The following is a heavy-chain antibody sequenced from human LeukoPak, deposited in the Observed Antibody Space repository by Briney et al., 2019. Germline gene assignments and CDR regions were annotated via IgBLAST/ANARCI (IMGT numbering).Heavy chain of an antibody. CDR3: AVVAPAASHYYYMDV. V-gene: IGHV4-4*02. Sequence: PSGTLSLTCAVSGGSISSSNWWSWVRQPPGKGLEWIGEIYHSGSTNYNPSLKSRVTISVDKSKNQFSLKLSSVTAADTAVYYCAVVAPAASHYYYMDVWGKGTTVTVSS. D-gene: IGHD2-2*01. CDR1: GGSISSSNW. J-gene: IGHJ6*03. CDR2: IYHSGST.